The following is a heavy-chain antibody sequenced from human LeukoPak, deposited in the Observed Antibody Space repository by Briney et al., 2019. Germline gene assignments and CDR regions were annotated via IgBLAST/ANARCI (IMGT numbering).Heavy chain of an antibody. CDR2: MNPNSGNT. V-gene: IGHV1-8*01. CDR1: GYTFTSYD. D-gene: IGHD6-6*01. Sequence: ASVTVSCKASGYTFTSYDINWVRQATGRGLEWMGWMNPNSGNTGYAQKFQGRVTMTRNTSISTAYMELSSLRSEDTAVYYCARGSSSSLIDYWGQGTLVTVSS. CDR3: ARGSSSSLIDY. J-gene: IGHJ4*02.